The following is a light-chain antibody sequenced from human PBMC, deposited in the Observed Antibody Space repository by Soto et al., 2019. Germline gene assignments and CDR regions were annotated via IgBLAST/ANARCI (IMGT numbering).Light chain of an antibody. Sequence: DIQMTQSPSSLSASLGDRVTITCRASENIKNYLSWYQQKPGKAPKLLIYGASTLKSGVPSRFTASGSGTDFSFTISSLQVDDFATYYCAQIYSAQWTFGQGTRV. V-gene: IGKV1-39*01. CDR1: ENIKNY. CDR2: GAS. J-gene: IGKJ1*01. CDR3: AQIYSAQWT.